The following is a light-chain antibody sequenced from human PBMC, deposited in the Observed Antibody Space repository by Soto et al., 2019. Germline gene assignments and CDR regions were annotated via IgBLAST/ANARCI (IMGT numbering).Light chain of an antibody. CDR1: INDVGGYNY. Sequence: QSVLTQPPSASGSPGQSVTISCAGTINDVGGYNYVSWYQQHPGKVPQLIIYQVTKRPSGVPDRFSASKSDTTASLTISGLQAEDEGDYYCMSYAGGNRFVFGTGTKLTVL. CDR3: MSYAGGNRFV. J-gene: IGLJ1*01. V-gene: IGLV2-8*01. CDR2: QVT.